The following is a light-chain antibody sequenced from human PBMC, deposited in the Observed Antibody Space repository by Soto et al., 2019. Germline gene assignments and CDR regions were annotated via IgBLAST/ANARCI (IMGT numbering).Light chain of an antibody. V-gene: IGLV2-8*01. CDR1: SSDVGGYNY. J-gene: IGLJ2*01. CDR2: EVN. Sequence: QSVLTQPPSASGSPGQSVTISCTGTSSDVGGYNYVSWYQQHPGKVPKLMIYEVNKRPSGVPDRFSGSKSGNTASLTVSGLQAEDEADYYCSSYGGSNNLIFGGGTEVTVL. CDR3: SSYGGSNNLI.